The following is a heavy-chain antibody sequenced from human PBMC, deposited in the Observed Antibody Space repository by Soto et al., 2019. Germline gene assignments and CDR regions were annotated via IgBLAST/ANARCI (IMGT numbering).Heavy chain of an antibody. V-gene: IGHV3-53*01. CDR1: GSTVSSNY. CDR2: IYSGGST. J-gene: IGHJ3*02. Sequence: GGSLRLSCAASGSTVSSNYMSWVRQAPGKGLEWVSVIYSGGSTYYADSVKGRFTISRDNSKNTLYLQMNSLRAEDTAVYYCARXIYDSRGYAALRGAFDIWGQGTMVTVSS. CDR3: ARXIYDSRGYAALRGAFDI. D-gene: IGHD3-22*01.